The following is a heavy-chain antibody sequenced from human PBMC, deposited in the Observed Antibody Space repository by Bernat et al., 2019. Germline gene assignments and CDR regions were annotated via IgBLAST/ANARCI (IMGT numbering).Heavy chain of an antibody. V-gene: IGHV3-64*02. CDR2: ISGGGGST. CDR1: GFTLSDYS. D-gene: IGHD2-8*01. CDR3: ARIGTNGYYDY. J-gene: IGHJ4*01. Sequence: EVQLVESGEGLVQPGGSLRLSCAASGFTLSDYSMHWVRQAPGKGLEYVSGISGGGGSTYYADSVKGRFTISRDISKNTLYLEMGSLSAEDMAVYYCARIGTNGYYDYWGQGALVTVSS.